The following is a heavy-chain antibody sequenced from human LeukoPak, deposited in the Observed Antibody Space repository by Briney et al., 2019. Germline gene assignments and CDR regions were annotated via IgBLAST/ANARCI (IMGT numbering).Heavy chain of an antibody. V-gene: IGHV4-61*01. Sequence: PSETLSLTCTVSGGSVNSTPYYWAWIRQPPGKGLEWIGYIYYIGITNYNPSLKSRVTISVDTSKNQFSLKLSSVTAADTAVYYCAMSRYDFGAAFDIWGQGTMVTVSS. CDR2: IYYIGIT. D-gene: IGHD3-3*01. CDR3: AMSRYDFGAAFDI. CDR1: GGSVNSTPYY. J-gene: IGHJ3*02.